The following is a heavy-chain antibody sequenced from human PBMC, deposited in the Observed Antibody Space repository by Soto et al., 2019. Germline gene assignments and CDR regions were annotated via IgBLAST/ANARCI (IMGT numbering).Heavy chain of an antibody. Sequence: GGSLRLSCAASGFTFSSFWMTWVRQAPGKGLEWVANIKQDGNEKYYVDSVKGRFTIFRDNGKNSLYLQMNSLRAEDTAVYYCARWLQFVDLDYWGQGTLVTVSS. D-gene: IGHD5-12*01. J-gene: IGHJ4*02. CDR3: ARWLQFVDLDY. CDR2: IKQDGNEK. V-gene: IGHV3-7*03. CDR1: GFTFSSFW.